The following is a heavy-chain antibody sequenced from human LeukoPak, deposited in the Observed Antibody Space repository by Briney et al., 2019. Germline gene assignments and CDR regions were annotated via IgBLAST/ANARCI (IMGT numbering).Heavy chain of an antibody. CDR1: GYTFTSYY. Sequence: GASVKVSCKASGYTFTSYYMHWVRQAPGQGLEWMGIINPSGGSTSYAQKFQGRVTMTRDTSTSTVYMELSSLRSEDTAVYYCAREGGLRPHRNKVVQTRYSSSWYDYWGQGTLVTVSS. D-gene: IGHD6-13*01. J-gene: IGHJ4*02. V-gene: IGHV1-46*01. CDR3: AREGGLRPHRNKVVQTRYSSSWYDY. CDR2: INPSGGST.